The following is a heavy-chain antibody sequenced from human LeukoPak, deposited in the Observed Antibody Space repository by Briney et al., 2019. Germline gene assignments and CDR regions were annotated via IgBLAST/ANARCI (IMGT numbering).Heavy chain of an antibody. J-gene: IGHJ5*02. CDR3: ARGRDYGGNSSPNWFDP. CDR1: GFTFSSYA. V-gene: IGHV3-7*01. Sequence: GGSLRLSCAASGFTFSSYAMSWVRQAPGKGLEWVANIKQDGSEKYYVDSVKGRFTISRDNAKNSLYLQMNSLRAEDTAVYYCARGRDYGGNSSPNWFDPWGQGTLVTVSS. D-gene: IGHD4-23*01. CDR2: IKQDGSEK.